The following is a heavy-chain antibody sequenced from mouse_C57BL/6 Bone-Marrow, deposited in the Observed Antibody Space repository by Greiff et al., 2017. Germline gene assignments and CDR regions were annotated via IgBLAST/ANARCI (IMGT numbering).Heavy chain of an antibody. J-gene: IGHJ2*01. CDR3: ARGYYYGSSPDY. Sequence: EVMLVESGAELVKPGASVKLSCTASGFNINDYYMHWVKQRTEQGLEWIGRIDPEDGETKYAPKFQGKATLTADTSSNTAYLQLSSLTSEDTAVYYCARGYYYGSSPDYWGQGTTLTVSS. CDR2: IDPEDGET. V-gene: IGHV14-2*01. D-gene: IGHD1-1*01. CDR1: GFNINDYY.